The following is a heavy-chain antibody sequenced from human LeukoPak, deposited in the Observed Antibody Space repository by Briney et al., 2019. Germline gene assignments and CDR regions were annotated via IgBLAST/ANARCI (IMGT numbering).Heavy chain of an antibody. CDR1: GDSISRGGDY. J-gene: IGHJ4*02. Sequence: SQTLPLTCSVSGDSISRGGDYWTWIRQHPEKGLEWIGYISGSGSTYYSPSLRSRVTVSADTSKNQFSLKLTSVTAADTAVFYCARVPIIRGVIEDWGQGTLVSVSS. CDR3: ARVPIIRGVIED. CDR2: ISGSGST. V-gene: IGHV4-31*03. D-gene: IGHD3-10*01.